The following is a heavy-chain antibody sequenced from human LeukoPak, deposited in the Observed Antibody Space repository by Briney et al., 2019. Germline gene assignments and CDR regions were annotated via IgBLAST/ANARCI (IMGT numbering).Heavy chain of an antibody. V-gene: IGHV1-18*01. J-gene: IGHJ4*02. CDR3: ATVEGTYELY. CDR2: ISAYNGNT. Sequence: GASVNVSCKASGYTFTSYGISWVRQAPGQGLEWMGWISAYNGNTNYAQKLQGRVTMTTDTSTSTAYMELSNLRSEDTAVYYCATVEGTYELYWGQGTLVTVSS. CDR1: GYTFTSYG. D-gene: IGHD3-16*01.